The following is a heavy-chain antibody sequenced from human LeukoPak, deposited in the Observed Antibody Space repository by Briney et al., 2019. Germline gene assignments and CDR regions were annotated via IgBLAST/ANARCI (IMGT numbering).Heavy chain of an antibody. Sequence: ASVKVSCKASGYTFTSYGISWVRQAPGQGLEWMGWISAYNGNTNCAQKLQGRVTMTTDTSTSTAYMELRSLRSDDTAVYYCASTFVVASDAFDIWGQGTMVTVSS. J-gene: IGHJ3*02. CDR1: GYTFTSYG. D-gene: IGHD2-15*01. CDR3: ASTFVVASDAFDI. CDR2: ISAYNGNT. V-gene: IGHV1-18*01.